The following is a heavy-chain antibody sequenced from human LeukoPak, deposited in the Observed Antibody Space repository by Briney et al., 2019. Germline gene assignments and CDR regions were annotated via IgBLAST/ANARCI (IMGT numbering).Heavy chain of an antibody. CDR1: GYNLTTYA. D-gene: IGHD3-22*01. CDR2: INAGNGNA. J-gene: IGHJ4*02. Sequence: ASVKVSCKASGYNLTTYAMHWVRQAPGQRLEWMGWINAGNGNAKYSQKFQGRVTITRDTSASTAYMELSSLRSEDTAVYYCARDYDSSGYHDYWGQGTLVTVSS. V-gene: IGHV1-3*01. CDR3: ARDYDSSGYHDY.